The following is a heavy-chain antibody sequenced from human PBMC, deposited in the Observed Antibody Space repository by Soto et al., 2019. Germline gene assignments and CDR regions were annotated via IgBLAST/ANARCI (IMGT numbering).Heavy chain of an antibody. Sequence: SVKVSCKASGGTFSSYAISWVRQAPGQGLEWMGGIIPIFGTANYAQKFQGRVTITADESTSTAYMELSSLRSEDTAVYYCARDYYDSSGYYGSLDYWGQGTLVTVSS. CDR1: GGTFSSYA. V-gene: IGHV1-69*13. J-gene: IGHJ4*02. CDR3: ARDYYDSSGYYGSLDY. D-gene: IGHD3-22*01. CDR2: IIPIFGTA.